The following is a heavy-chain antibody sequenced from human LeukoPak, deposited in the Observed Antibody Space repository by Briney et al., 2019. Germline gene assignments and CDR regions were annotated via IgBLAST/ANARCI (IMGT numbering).Heavy chain of an antibody. Sequence: PGGSLRLSCAASGFTFSSYGMHWVRQAPGKGLGWVAVISYDGSNKYYADSVKGRFTISRDNSKNTLYLQMNSLRAEDTAVYYCAKNLWFGELYTGMDVWGKGTTVTVSS. J-gene: IGHJ6*04. V-gene: IGHV3-30*18. CDR2: ISYDGSNK. D-gene: IGHD3-10*01. CDR1: GFTFSSYG. CDR3: AKNLWFGELYTGMDV.